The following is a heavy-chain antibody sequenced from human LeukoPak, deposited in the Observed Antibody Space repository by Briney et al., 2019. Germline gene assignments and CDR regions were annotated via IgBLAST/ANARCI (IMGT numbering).Heavy chain of an antibody. CDR3: ARGAFSSSWNYHYGMDV. J-gene: IGHJ6*02. V-gene: IGHV1-8*01. Sequence: ASVKVSCKASGYTFTSYDINWVRQATGQGLEWMGWMNPNSGNTGYAEKFQGRVTMTRNTSISTAYMELSSLRSEDTAVYYCARGAFSSSWNYHYGMDVWGQGTLVTVSS. CDR2: MNPNSGNT. CDR1: GYTFTSYD. D-gene: IGHD6-13*01.